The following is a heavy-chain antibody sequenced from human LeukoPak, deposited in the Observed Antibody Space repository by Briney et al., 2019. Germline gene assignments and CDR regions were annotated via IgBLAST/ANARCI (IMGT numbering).Heavy chain of an antibody. Sequence: GGSLRLSCAASGFTFSNVWMSWVRQAPGKGLEWVSAISGSGGSTYYADSVKGRFTISRVNSKNTLYLQMNSLRAEDTAVYYCAKTRYSEKNFDYWGQGTLVTVSS. V-gene: IGHV3-23*01. CDR2: ISGSGGST. D-gene: IGHD1-26*01. CDR3: AKTRYSEKNFDY. J-gene: IGHJ4*02. CDR1: GFTFSNVW.